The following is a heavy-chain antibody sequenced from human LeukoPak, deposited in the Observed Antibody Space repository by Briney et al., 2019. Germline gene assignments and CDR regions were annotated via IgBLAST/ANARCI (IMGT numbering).Heavy chain of an antibody. CDR1: GGSISNYY. V-gene: IGHV4-59*08. CDR3: ASTVNCSNTTCYVAYYYGMDV. CDR2: IYYSGST. J-gene: IGHJ6*02. Sequence: SETLSLTCTVSGGSISNYYWSWIRQPPGKGLEWIGYIYYSGSTNYNPSLKSRVTISVDTSKNQFSLKLSSVTAADTAVYYCASTVNCSNTTCYVAYYYGMDVWGQGTTVTVSS. D-gene: IGHD2-2*01.